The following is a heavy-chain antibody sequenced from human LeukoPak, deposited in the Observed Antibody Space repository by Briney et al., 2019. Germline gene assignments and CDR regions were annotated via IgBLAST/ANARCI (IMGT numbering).Heavy chain of an antibody. V-gene: IGHV3-11*01. Sequence: GGSLRLSCAASGFTFNDYYMSWIRQAPGKGLEWLSYINIGGTNTHYADSVKGRFTISRDNAKKSLYMEMNNLRAEDTAVYYCATDGAGFDTWGQGVLVTVSS. J-gene: IGHJ5*02. CDR3: ATDGAGFDT. CDR1: GFTFNDYY. CDR2: INIGGTNT.